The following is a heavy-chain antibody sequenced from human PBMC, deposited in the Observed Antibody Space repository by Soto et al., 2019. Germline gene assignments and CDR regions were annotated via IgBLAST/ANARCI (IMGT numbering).Heavy chain of an antibody. CDR1: GFTVSSNY. D-gene: IGHD3-10*01. CDR3: AREGAGVARYWYFDL. V-gene: IGHV3-66*01. Sequence: GGSLRLSCAASGFTVSSNYMSWVRQAPGKGLEWVSVIYSGGSTYYADSVKGRFTISRDNSKNTLYLQMNSLRAEDTAVYYCAREGAGVARYWYFDLWGRGTLVTVSS. J-gene: IGHJ2*01. CDR2: IYSGGST.